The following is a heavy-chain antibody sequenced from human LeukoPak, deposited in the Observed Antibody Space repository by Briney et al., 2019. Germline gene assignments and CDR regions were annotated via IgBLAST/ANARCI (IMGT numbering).Heavy chain of an antibody. D-gene: IGHD2-21*01. CDR3: ARDYRGTKTDF. J-gene: IGHJ4*02. CDR2: ITPSFNSV. V-gene: IGHV1-69*13. Sequence: ASVKVSCKASGGTFSNYAFNWVRQAPGQGLEWMGGITPSFNSVKYARKFQGRVAITADESTSTVYMEVASLTSDDTAVYFCARDYRGTKTDFWGQGTPVTVSS. CDR1: GGTFSNYA.